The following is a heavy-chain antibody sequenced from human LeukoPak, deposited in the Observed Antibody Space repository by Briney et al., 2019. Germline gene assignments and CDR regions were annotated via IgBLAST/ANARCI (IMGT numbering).Heavy chain of an antibody. CDR3: ARGQGYCSSTSCPIYYYYYGMDV. D-gene: IGHD2-2*01. J-gene: IGHJ6*02. V-gene: IGHV4-59*01. CDR2: IYYSGST. Sequence: KPSETLSLTCTVSGGSISSYYWSWIRQPPGKGLEWIGYIYYSGSTNYNPSLKSRVTISVDTSKNQFSLKLSSVTAADTAVYYCARGQGYCSSTSCPIYYYYYGMDVWGQGTTVTVSS. CDR1: GGSISSYY.